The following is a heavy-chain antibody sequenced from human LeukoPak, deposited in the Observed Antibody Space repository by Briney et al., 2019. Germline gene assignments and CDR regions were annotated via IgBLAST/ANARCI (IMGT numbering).Heavy chain of an antibody. J-gene: IGHJ3*02. CDR3: ARGWPDAFDI. CDR1: GFTFSDHY. Sequence: QAGGSLRLSCAASGFTFSDHYMDWVRQAPGKGLEWVGRTRNKANSYTTEYAASVKGRFTISRDDSKNSLYLQMNSLKTEDTAVYYCARGWPDAFDIWGQGTMVTVSS. D-gene: IGHD2-15*01. V-gene: IGHV3-72*01. CDR2: TRNKANSYTT.